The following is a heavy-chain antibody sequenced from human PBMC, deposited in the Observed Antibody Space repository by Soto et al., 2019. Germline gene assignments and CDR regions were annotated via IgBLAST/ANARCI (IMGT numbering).Heavy chain of an antibody. D-gene: IGHD3-10*01. Sequence: ITLKESGPTLVKPTQTLTLTCTFSGFSLCTSAVGVGWIRQPPGKALEWLALIYWDDDKRYSPSLKSRLTITKDTSKNQVVLTMTNMDPVDTATYYGGYVYYNSGRWDAWGQGTLVTVSS. CDR3: GYVYYNSGRWDA. CDR2: IYWDDDK. V-gene: IGHV2-5*02. CDR1: GFSLCTSAVG. J-gene: IGHJ5*02.